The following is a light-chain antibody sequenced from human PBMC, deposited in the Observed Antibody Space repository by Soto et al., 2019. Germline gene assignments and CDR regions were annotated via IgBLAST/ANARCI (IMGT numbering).Light chain of an antibody. Sequence: DIQMTQSPSSLSASVGDRVTITCRASQRISSFLNWYQQKSGKAPKLLGYAASTLQTGVPSRFSGSGAGTDVTLSISRLQPEDFATDDWQQGYCALPWTFGQGTKVEIK. CDR3: QQGYCALPWT. CDR2: AAS. CDR1: QRISSF. J-gene: IGKJ1*01. V-gene: IGKV1-39*01.